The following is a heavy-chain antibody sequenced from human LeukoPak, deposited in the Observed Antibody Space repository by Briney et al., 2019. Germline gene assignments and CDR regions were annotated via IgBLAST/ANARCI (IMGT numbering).Heavy chain of an antibody. CDR1: GFTFSDYE. D-gene: IGHD2-2*01. Sequence: PGGSLRLSCAASGFTFSDYEMNWVRQARGMGLEWVAFISSSGDTMYYADSVRGRFTLSRDSAKTSLYLQMNSLRAEDTAVYYCARTKMPPYYYYGLDVWGQGTTVTVSS. CDR2: ISSSGDTM. V-gene: IGHV3-48*03. J-gene: IGHJ6*02. CDR3: ARTKMPPYYYYGLDV.